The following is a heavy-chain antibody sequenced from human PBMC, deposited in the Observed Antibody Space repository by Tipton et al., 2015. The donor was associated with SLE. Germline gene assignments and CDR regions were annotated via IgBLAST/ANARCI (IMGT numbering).Heavy chain of an antibody. V-gene: IGHV4-39*07. J-gene: IGHJ4*02. CDR1: GGSISSSSYY. Sequence: LRLSCTVSGGSISSSSYYWGWIRQPPGKGLEWIGSIYYSGSTYYNPSLKSRVTISVDTSKNQFSLNLSPATAADTAVYYCARVGLVAPAAISSGVDYWGQGTLVTVSS. CDR2: IYYSGST. D-gene: IGHD2-2*02. CDR3: ARVGLVAPAAISSGVDY.